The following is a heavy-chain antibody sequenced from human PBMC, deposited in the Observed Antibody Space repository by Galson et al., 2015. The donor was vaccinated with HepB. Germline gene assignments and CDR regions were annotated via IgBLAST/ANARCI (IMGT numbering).Heavy chain of an antibody. CDR2: ISGSGGST. Sequence: SLRLSCAASGFTFSSYAMSWVRQAPGKGLEWVSAISGSGGSTYYADSVKGRFTISIDNSKNTLYLQMNSLRAEDTAVYYCAKGGRLLPPQLELHFDYWGQGTLVTVSS. CDR1: GFTFSSYA. CDR3: AKGGRLLPPQLELHFDY. J-gene: IGHJ4*02. V-gene: IGHV3-23*01. D-gene: IGHD1-1*01.